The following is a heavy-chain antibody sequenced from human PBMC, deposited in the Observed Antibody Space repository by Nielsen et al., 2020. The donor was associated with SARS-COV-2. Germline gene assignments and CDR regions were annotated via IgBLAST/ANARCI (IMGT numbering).Heavy chain of an antibody. CDR1: GGSFSGYY. J-gene: IGHJ5*02. Sequence: SETLSLTCAVYGGSFSGYYWSWIRQPPGKRLEWIGEINHSGSTNYNPSLKSRVTISVDTSKNQFSLKLSSVTAADTAVYYCARIGYNWNYAGWFDPWGQGTLVTVSS. CDR3: ARIGYNWNYAGWFDP. CDR2: INHSGST. D-gene: IGHD1-7*01. V-gene: IGHV4-34*01.